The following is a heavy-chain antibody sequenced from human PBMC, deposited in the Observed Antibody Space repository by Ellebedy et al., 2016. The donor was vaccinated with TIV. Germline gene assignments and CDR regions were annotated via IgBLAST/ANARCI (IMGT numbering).Heavy chain of an antibody. Sequence: MPSETLSLTCTVSGGSISSYYWSWVRQPPGKGLEWIGYIYYSGNKNYNPSLKSRVTISVDTSKNQLSLKVSSVSAADTAVYYCARDLGDGYNPNWYFDLWGRGTLVTVSS. CDR1: GGSISSYY. V-gene: IGHV4-59*01. D-gene: IGHD5-24*01. J-gene: IGHJ2*01. CDR3: ARDLGDGYNPNWYFDL. CDR2: IYYSGNK.